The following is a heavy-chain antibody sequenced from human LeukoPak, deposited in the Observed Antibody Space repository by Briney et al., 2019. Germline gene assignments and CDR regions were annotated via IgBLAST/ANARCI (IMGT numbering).Heavy chain of an antibody. D-gene: IGHD3-3*01. CDR2: IYSGGST. V-gene: IGHV3-53*01. CDR3: ARSNYDFWSGPYYGMDV. Sequence: GGSPRLSCVVSGFTVSNNYMSWVRQAPRKGLEWVSLIYSGGSTYYADSVKGRFTISRDNSKNTVYLQMNSLRAEDTAMYYCARSNYDFWSGPYYGMDVWGQGTTVTVSS. J-gene: IGHJ6*02. CDR1: GFTVSNNY.